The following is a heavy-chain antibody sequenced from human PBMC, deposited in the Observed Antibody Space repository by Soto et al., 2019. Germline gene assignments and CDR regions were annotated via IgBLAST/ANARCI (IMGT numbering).Heavy chain of an antibody. CDR1: GGSISSGGYS. V-gene: IGHV4-30-2*01. Sequence: PSETLSLTCAVSGGSISSGGYSWSWIRQPPGKGLEWIGYIYHSGSTYYNPSLKSRVTISVDRSKNQFSLKLSSVTAADTAVYYCARAGGNWNYVWFDPWGQGTLVTVSS. CDR2: IYHSGST. J-gene: IGHJ5*02. D-gene: IGHD1-7*01. CDR3: ARAGGNWNYVWFDP.